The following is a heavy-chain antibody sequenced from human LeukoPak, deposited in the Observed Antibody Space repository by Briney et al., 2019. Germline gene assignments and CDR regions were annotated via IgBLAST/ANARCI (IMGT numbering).Heavy chain of an antibody. CDR2: VHYLGRT. D-gene: IGHD3-9*01. J-gene: IGHJ4*02. CDR3: AKYFDGRALDY. CDR1: GGSISGYY. V-gene: IGHV4-59*03. Sequence: SETLSLTCTVSGGSISGYYWTWIRQPPGKGLEWIGFVHYLGRTSYNSSLRSRVTISVDTSKNQFSLRLHSVTAADTAVYYCAKYFDGRALDYRGQGALVTVSS.